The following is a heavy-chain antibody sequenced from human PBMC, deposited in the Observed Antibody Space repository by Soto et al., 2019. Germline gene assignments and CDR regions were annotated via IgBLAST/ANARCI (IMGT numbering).Heavy chain of an antibody. D-gene: IGHD6-6*01. CDR1: GFTFRDYA. CDR2: ISSDATNK. Sequence: QVQLVESGGGVVQPGRSLRLSCAASGFTFRDYAMHWVRQAPGKGLEWVTLISSDATNKYLADSVKGRFTISRDNSKNTLYLQMNSLRVEDAGLYYCARQGMAARKYYCTDLDVWGQGTTVIV. J-gene: IGHJ6*02. CDR3: ARQGMAARKYYCTDLDV. V-gene: IGHV3-30-3*01.